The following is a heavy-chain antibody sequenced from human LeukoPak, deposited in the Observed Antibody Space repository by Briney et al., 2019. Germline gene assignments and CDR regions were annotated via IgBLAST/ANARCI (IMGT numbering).Heavy chain of an antibody. Sequence: QPGRSLRLSCAADTFTFDDYAMHWVRQAPGKGLEWVSGISWNSGSIGYADSVKGRFTISRDNAKNSLYLQMNSLRAEDMALYYCAKDTDYDFWSGTFDYWGQGTLVTVSS. CDR3: AKDTDYDFWSGTFDY. J-gene: IGHJ4*02. D-gene: IGHD3-3*01. CDR2: ISWNSGSI. V-gene: IGHV3-9*03. CDR1: TFTFDDYA.